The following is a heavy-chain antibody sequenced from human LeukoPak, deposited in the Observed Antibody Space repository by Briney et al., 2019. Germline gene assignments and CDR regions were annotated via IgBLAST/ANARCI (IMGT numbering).Heavy chain of an antibody. J-gene: IGHJ4*02. CDR3: ARDFATVVTFNYFDY. CDR2: IYHSGST. CDR1: GYSISSGYY. V-gene: IGHV4-38-2*02. D-gene: IGHD4-23*01. Sequence: SETLSLTCTVSGYSISSGYYWGWIRQPPGKGLEWIGCIYHSGSTYYNPSLKSRVTISVDTSKNQFSLKLSSVTAADTAVYYCARDFATVVTFNYFDYWGQGTLVTVSS.